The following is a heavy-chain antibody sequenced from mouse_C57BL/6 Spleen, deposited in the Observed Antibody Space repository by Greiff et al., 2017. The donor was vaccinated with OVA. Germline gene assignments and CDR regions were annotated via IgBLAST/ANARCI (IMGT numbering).Heavy chain of an antibody. CDR2: FNPSNGGT. CDR1: GYTFTSYW. V-gene: IGHV1-53*01. Sequence: VQLQQPGTELVKPGASVKLSCKASGYTFTSYWMHWVKQRPGQGLEWIGNFNPSNGGTNYNEKFKSKATLTVDKSSSTAYMQLSSLTSEDSAVYYCARSSAYYSIPFDYWGQGTTLTVSS. CDR3: ARSSAYYSIPFDY. J-gene: IGHJ2*01. D-gene: IGHD2-5*01.